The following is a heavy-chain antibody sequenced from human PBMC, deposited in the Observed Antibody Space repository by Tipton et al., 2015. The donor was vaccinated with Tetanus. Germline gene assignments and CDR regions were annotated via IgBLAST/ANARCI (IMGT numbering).Heavy chain of an antibody. J-gene: IGHJ4*02. D-gene: IGHD2-21*01. V-gene: IGHV4-39*02. CDR3: ARDSHVGAPVVNCFDR. CDR1: GASISGSRNF. Sequence: TLSLTCTVSGASISGSRNFWGWIRQTPARGLEWIGSVDYTGHTYHNPSLRSRVSLSVDVSKNQFSLRVSSVTAADTAPYFCARDSHVGAPVVNCFDRWGLGTLVTVSS. CDR2: VDYTGHT.